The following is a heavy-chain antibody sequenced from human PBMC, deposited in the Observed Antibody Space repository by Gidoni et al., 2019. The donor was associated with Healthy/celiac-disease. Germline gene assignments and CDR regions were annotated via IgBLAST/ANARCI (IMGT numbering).Heavy chain of an antibody. CDR3: ARDGSSSWYSFDY. V-gene: IGHV3-30*01. D-gene: IGHD6-13*01. J-gene: IGHJ4*02. Sequence: QVQMVEAGGGVVQPGQSLRLSCAASGFTFSSYAMHCVRQAQGKGLEWVAIISYVGSNKYYADSVKGRFTISSDNSKNTLYLQMNSLRAEDTAVYYCARDGSSSWYSFDYWGQGTLVTVSS. CDR2: ISYVGSNK. CDR1: GFTFSSYA.